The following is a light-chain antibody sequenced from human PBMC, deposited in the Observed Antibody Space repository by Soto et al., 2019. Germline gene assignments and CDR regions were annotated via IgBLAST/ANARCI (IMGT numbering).Light chain of an antibody. J-gene: IGKJ1*01. CDR2: GAS. CDR3: QLYGSSRT. V-gene: IGKV3-20*01. CDR1: QSVSSSY. Sequence: EIVLTQSPGTLSLSPGERATLSCRASQSVSSSYLAWYQQKPGHAPRLLIYGASSRATGIPDRFSGSGSGTDFTLTISRLEPEVFAVYYCQLYGSSRTFGQGTKVEIK.